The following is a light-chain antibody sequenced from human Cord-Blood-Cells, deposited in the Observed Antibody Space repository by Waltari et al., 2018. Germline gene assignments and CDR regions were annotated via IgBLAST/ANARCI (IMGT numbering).Light chain of an antibody. V-gene: IGLV2-14*01. CDR3: SSYTSSSTL. Sequence: QSALTQPASVSGSPGQSITISCTGTSSDVGGYNYVSWYQQHPGKAPKLMIYDVSKRPSGVSNRFSGSKSGNTASLTISGLQAEDEADYYRSSYTSSSTLFGTGTKVTVL. J-gene: IGLJ1*01. CDR2: DVS. CDR1: SSDVGGYNY.